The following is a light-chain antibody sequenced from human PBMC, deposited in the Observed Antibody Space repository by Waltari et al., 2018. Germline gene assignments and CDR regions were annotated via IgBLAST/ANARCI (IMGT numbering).Light chain of an antibody. J-gene: IGLJ2*01. CDR3: CSYAGVV. CDR1: SSGVGSYNL. CDR2: EGS. V-gene: IGLV2-23*01. Sequence: QSALTQPASVSGSPGQSITISCTGTSSGVGSYNLVSWYQQHPGKAPKLSIYEGSKRPSGVSNRFSGSKSGNTASLTISGLQAEDEADYYCCSYAGVVFGGGTKLTIL.